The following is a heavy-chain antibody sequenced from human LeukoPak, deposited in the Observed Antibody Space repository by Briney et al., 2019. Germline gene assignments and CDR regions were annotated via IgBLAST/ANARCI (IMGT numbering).Heavy chain of an antibody. J-gene: IGHJ4*02. CDR1: GGTFGSYA. CDR3: ARGPIRTYSSGHHFDY. V-gene: IGHV1-69*05. CDR2: IIPIFGTA. Sequence: GASVKVSCKASGGTFGSYAISWVRQAPGQGLEWMGGIIPIFGTANYAQKFQGRVTITTDESTSTAYMELSSLRSEDTAVYYCARGPIRTYSSGHHFDYWGQGTLVTVSS. D-gene: IGHD6-19*01.